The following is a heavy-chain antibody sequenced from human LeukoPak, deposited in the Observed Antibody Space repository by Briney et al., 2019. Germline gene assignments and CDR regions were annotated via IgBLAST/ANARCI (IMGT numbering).Heavy chain of an antibody. CDR2: IYYSGST. CDR3: ARGGRGYSYGPFDS. CDR1: GGSISSYY. V-gene: IGHV4-59*01. D-gene: IGHD5-18*01. J-gene: IGHJ4*02. Sequence: PSETLSLTCTVSGGSISSYYWSWIRQPPGKGLEWIGYIYYSGSTNYNPSLKSRVTISVDTSKNQFSLKLNSVTAADTAVYYCARGGRGYSYGPFDSWGQGTLVTVSS.